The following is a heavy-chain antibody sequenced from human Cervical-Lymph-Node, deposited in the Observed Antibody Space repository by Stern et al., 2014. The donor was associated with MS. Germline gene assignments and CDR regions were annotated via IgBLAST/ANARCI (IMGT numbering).Heavy chain of an antibody. Sequence: VQLVESGGGLVKPGEALRLSCASSGFTFSSYSMHLVRHPPRTGMEGDSSISSGSSYIYYADSVKRRFTNSRDNAKDSLYLKMNSLRAEDTAVYYCARDPITMVRGVFYWGQGTLVTVSS. D-gene: IGHD3-10*01. V-gene: IGHV3-21*01. J-gene: IGHJ4*02. CDR2: ISSGSSYI. CDR3: ARDPITMVRGVFY. CDR1: GFTFSSYS.